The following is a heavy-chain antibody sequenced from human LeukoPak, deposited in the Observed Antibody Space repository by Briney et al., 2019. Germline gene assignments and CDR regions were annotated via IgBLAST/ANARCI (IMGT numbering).Heavy chain of an antibody. CDR3: ARDRSSSYTRDWFDP. Sequence: SETLSLTCTVSGGSISGYYWSWVRQPAGKGLEWIGRIYNSESINYNPSLKSRVTMSIDTSKNQFSLKLNSVTAADTAVYYCARDRSSSYTRDWFDPWGQGVLVTVSS. V-gene: IGHV4-4*07. CDR1: GGSISGYY. J-gene: IGHJ5*02. D-gene: IGHD6-13*01. CDR2: IYNSESI.